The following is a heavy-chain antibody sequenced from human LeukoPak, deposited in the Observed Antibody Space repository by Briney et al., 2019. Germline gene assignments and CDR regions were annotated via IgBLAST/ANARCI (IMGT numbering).Heavy chain of an antibody. J-gene: IGHJ3*02. CDR3: ARAGGLLWFGEVLESSDAFHI. CDR2: ISSGSSTI. V-gene: IGHV3-48*02. D-gene: IGHD3-10*01. CDR1: GFPISSNY. Sequence: PGGSLRLSCAASGFPISSNYMNWVRQAPGKGLEWVSYISSGSSTIYYADSVKGRFTISRDNAKNSLYLQVNSLRDEDAAVDYCARAGGLLWFGEVLESSDAFHIWGQGTMVTVSS.